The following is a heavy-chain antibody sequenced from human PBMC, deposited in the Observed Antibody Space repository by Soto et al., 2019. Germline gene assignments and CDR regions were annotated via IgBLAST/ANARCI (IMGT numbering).Heavy chain of an antibody. V-gene: IGHV3-7*01. Sequence: GGSLRLSCAVSGFTFSNYWMGWVRQAPGKGLEWVSNINQDGSENYYMDSVKGRFTISRDNAKNSLYLQMNSLRAEDTAVYYCARVGDYVWQTYKSDFWGQGTLVTVSS. J-gene: IGHJ4*02. D-gene: IGHD3-16*01. CDR3: ARVGDYVWQTYKSDF. CDR1: GFTFSNYW. CDR2: INQDGSEN.